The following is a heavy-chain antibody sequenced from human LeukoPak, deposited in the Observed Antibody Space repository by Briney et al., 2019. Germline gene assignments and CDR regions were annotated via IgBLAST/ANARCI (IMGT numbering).Heavy chain of an antibody. Sequence: GGSLRLSCAASGFTFSSFAMAWVRQAPGRGLEWVSSISGSGGSTYYADSVKGHFTLSRGNSKNTLHLQMNSLRAEDTAVYYCTKETRYSSSSRTFDYWGQGSLVTVSS. D-gene: IGHD6-6*01. CDR1: GFTFSSFA. CDR3: TKETRYSSSSRTFDY. J-gene: IGHJ4*02. V-gene: IGHV3-23*01. CDR2: ISGSGGST.